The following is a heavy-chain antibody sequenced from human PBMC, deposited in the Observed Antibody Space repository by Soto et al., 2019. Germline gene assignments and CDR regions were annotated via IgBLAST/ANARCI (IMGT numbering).Heavy chain of an antibody. Sequence: QVQLVESGGGVVQPGRSLRLSCAASGFTFSSHGMHWVRQAPGNGLEWVAVIWYDGSNKYYADSVKGRFTISRDNSKNTLYLQMNSLRAEDTAVYYCARDKDGDSHAFDIWGQGTMVTVSS. D-gene: IGHD4-17*01. CDR2: IWYDGSNK. CDR3: ARDKDGDSHAFDI. V-gene: IGHV3-33*01. CDR1: GFTFSSHG. J-gene: IGHJ3*02.